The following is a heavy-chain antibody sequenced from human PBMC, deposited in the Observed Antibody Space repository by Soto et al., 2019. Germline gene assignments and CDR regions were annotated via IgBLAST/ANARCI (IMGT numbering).Heavy chain of an antibody. CDR2: ISYDGSKK. CDR1: GFVFSIYC. Sequence: QVQLVESGGGVVQPGRSLRLSCAASGFVFSIYCMDWVRQAPGKGLEWVADISYDGSKKHYADSVKGRFTISRDKSRNTVYVQMNARGARDTAGYYCGKFLSCGGGACPATIHYSGQGTVVPVS. V-gene: IGHV3-30*18. CDR3: GKFLSCGGGACPATIHY. D-gene: IGHD2-21*01. J-gene: IGHJ4*02.